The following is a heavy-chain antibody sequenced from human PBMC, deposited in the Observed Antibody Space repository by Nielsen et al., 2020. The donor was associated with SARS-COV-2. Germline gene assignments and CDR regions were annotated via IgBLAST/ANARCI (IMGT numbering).Heavy chain of an antibody. CDR2: IHEDGSS. J-gene: IGHJ6*02. Sequence: GGSLRLSCAASGLTVSRNYMSWVRQAPGKGLAWVSVIHEDGSSYYADSVEGRFTISRDNSKNILDLHMNSLRAEDTAVYYCVRDKDSTTENLRMDVWGQGTTVTVSS. CDR3: VRDKDSTTENLRMDV. CDR1: GLTVSRNY. V-gene: IGHV3-53*01. D-gene: IGHD4-17*01.